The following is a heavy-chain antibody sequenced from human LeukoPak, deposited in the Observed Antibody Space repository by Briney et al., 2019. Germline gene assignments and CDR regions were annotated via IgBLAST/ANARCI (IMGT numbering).Heavy chain of an antibody. CDR2: INHSGST. CDR1: GGSFSGYY. J-gene: IGHJ4*02. Sequence: SGTLSLTCAVYGGSFSGYYWSWIRQPPGKGLEWIGEINHSGSTNYNPSLKSRVTISVDTFKNQFSLKLSSVTAADTAVYYCARRVAVAGIGIYDYWGQGTLVTVSS. V-gene: IGHV4-34*01. D-gene: IGHD6-19*01. CDR3: ARRVAVAGIGIYDY.